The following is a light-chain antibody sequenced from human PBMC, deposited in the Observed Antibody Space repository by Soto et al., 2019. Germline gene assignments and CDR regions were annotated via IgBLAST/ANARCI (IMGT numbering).Light chain of an antibody. CDR1: QGVTTN. CDR3: QQYNNCPFS. Sequence: EIVVTESPATLAVAPGERATLSCRAGQGVTTNFAWYQQKSGQSPRLLIYDVSTRATGVPARLSGTWSETDFTITSSGLQSDYSAVYFWQQYNNCPFSFGQGTRLEIK. J-gene: IGKJ5*01. CDR2: DVS. V-gene: IGKV3-15*01.